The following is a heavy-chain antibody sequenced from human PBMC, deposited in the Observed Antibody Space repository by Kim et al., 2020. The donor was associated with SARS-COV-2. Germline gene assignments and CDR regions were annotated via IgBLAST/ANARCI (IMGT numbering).Heavy chain of an antibody. CDR3: ARAAYGDYPYSYYGMDV. CDR1: GYTFTSYA. CDR2: INAGNGNT. V-gene: IGHV1-3*01. Sequence: ASVKVSCKASGYTFTSYAMHWVRQAPGQRLEWMGWINAGNGNTKYTQKFQGRVTITRDTSASTAYMELSSLRSEDTAVYYCARAAYGDYPYSYYGMDVWGQGTTVTVSS. D-gene: IGHD4-17*01. J-gene: IGHJ6*02.